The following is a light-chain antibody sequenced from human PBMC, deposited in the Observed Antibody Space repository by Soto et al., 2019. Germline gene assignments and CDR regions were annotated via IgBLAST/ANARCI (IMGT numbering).Light chain of an antibody. CDR1: SSDVGGYNY. V-gene: IGLV2-14*03. J-gene: IGLJ1*01. CDR2: DVS. Sequence: SALDQPASVSGSPGQSITISCTGTSSDVGGYNYVSWYQHHPGKAPKLIIYDVSNRPSGVSIRFSGSKSDNTASLTISGLQPEDEADYHCSSYTTSNTRQIVFGTGTKATVL. CDR3: SSYTTSNTRQIV.